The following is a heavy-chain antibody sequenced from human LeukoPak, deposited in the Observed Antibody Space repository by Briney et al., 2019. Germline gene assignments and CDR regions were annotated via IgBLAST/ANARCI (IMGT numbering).Heavy chain of an antibody. Sequence: GGSLRLSCAASGFTFSNCWMHWVRQAPGKGLEWVSSISSSSSYIYYADSVKVRFTISRDNAKNSLYLQLNSLRAEDTAVYYCARYSSSVNYWGQGTLVTVSS. D-gene: IGHD6-13*01. J-gene: IGHJ4*02. CDR2: ISSSSSYI. V-gene: IGHV3-21*01. CDR3: ARYSSSVNY. CDR1: GFTFSNCW.